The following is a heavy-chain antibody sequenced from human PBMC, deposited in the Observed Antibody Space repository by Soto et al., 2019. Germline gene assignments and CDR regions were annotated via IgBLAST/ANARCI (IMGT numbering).Heavy chain of an antibody. V-gene: IGHV2-5*02. D-gene: IGHD3-10*01. J-gene: IGHJ4*02. CDR1: GFSLSTSGVG. Sequence: QITLKESGPPLVKPTQTLTLTCTFSGFSLSTSGVGVGWIRQPPGKALEWLALIYWDDDKRYSPSLKSRLTITKDTSKNQVVLTMTNMDPVDTATYYCAHSLLHYYGSGSYPYFDYWGQGTLVTVSS. CDR2: IYWDDDK. CDR3: AHSLLHYYGSGSYPYFDY.